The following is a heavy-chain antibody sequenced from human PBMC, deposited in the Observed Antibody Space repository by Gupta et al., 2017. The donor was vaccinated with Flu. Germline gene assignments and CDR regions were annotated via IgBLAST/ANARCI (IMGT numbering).Heavy chain of an antibody. Sequence: DVQLVQSGAEAKKPGESLKISCKGLGYDFTRYWIGWVRQLPGQGPEWMGIISPGDSDARYSPSLQGRVTFSVDTSINTAYLHWSSLKASDTGMYFCARQAPYSGDGIVPFDYWGQGTLVTVSS. CDR1: GYDFTRYW. CDR2: ISPGDSDA. V-gene: IGHV5-51*01. CDR3: ARQAPYSGDGIVPFDY. D-gene: IGHD5-12*01. J-gene: IGHJ4*02.